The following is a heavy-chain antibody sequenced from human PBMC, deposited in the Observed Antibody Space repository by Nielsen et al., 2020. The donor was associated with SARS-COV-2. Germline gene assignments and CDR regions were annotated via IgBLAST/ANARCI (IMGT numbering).Heavy chain of an antibody. CDR3: ARGPYSGSYGVFDY. CDR2: IYGDNSI. V-gene: IGHV3-66*01. D-gene: IGHD1-26*01. Sequence: GESLKISCAASGFTVSSNYMSWVRQAPGKGLEWVSVIYGDNSIYYADSVKGRFTISRDNSKNTLYLQMNSLRAEDTAVYYCARGPYSGSYGVFDYWGQGTPVTVSS. J-gene: IGHJ4*02. CDR1: GFTVSSNY.